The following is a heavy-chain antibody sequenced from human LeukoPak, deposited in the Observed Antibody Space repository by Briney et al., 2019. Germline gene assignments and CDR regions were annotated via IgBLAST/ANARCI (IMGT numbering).Heavy chain of an antibody. Sequence: SETLSLTCAVYGGSFSGHYWSWIRQSSGKGLEWIGETNHSGSTNYNPSLKSRVIISIDTPKKQFSLKLRSVTAADTAVYYCAREDCSSGTCSHFDYWGQGTLVTVSS. CDR3: AREDCSSGTCSHFDY. J-gene: IGHJ4*02. D-gene: IGHD2-15*01. CDR1: GGSFSGHY. V-gene: IGHV4-34*01. CDR2: TNHSGST.